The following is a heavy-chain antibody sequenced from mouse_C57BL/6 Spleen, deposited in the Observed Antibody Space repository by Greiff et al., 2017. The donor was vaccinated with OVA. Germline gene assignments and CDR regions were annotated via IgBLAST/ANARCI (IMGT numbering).Heavy chain of an antibody. Sequence: QVQLQQPGAELVKPGASVKLSCKASGYTFTSYWMHWVKQRPGQGLEWIGMIHPNRGSTNYNEKFKSKATLTVDKSSSTAYMQLSSLTSEDSAVYYCAREDYDGGAAMDYWGQGTSVTVSS. J-gene: IGHJ4*01. CDR3: AREDYDGGAAMDY. V-gene: IGHV1-64*01. CDR2: IHPNRGST. D-gene: IGHD2-4*01. CDR1: GYTFTSYW.